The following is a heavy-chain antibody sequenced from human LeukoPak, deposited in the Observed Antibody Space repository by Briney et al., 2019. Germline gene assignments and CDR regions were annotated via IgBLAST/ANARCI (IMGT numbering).Heavy chain of an antibody. J-gene: IGHJ4*02. D-gene: IGHD5-12*01. CDR1: GFTFSSYW. CDR3: VRDRYSGSEY. V-gene: IGHV3-74*01. CDR2: IKSDGSST. Sequence: PGGSLRLSCAASGFTFSSYWMHWVRQAPGKGLVWVSGIKSDGSSTNYADSVKGRFTISRDNAKNTLYLQMNSLRAEDTAVYSCVRDRYSGSEYWGQGTLVTVSS.